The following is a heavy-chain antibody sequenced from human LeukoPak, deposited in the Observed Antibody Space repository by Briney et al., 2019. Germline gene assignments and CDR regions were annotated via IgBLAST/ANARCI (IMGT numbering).Heavy chain of an antibody. D-gene: IGHD3-9*01. V-gene: IGHV4-59*01. J-gene: IGHJ5*02. CDR1: GGSISSYY. Sequence: SETLSLTCTVSGGSISSYYWSWIRQPPGKGLGWIGYIYYSGSTNYNPSLKSRVTISVDTSKNQFSLKLSSVTAADTAVYYCARGLYDILTGYYNWFDPWGQGTLVTVSS. CDR3: ARGLYDILTGYYNWFDP. CDR2: IYYSGST.